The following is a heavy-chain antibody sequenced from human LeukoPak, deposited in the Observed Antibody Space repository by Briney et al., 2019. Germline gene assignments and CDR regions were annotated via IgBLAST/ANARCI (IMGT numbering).Heavy chain of an antibody. J-gene: IGHJ4*02. CDR1: GVSISSYF. CDR3: ARDSSAWAFDY. CDR2: IYSIGSN. Sequence: PSDPLSLTCSVSGVSISSYFWRWLRQPAGEGLAWVGRIYSIGSNSYSPSLKGRVAMSADTSKNQFSLMLSSVTAADTAVYYCARDSSAWAFDYWGQGALVTVSS. D-gene: IGHD6-19*01. V-gene: IGHV4-4*07.